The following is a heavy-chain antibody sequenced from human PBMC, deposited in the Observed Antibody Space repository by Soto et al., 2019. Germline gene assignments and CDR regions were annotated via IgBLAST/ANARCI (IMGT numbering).Heavy chain of an antibody. Sequence: EVQLVESGGGLIQPGGSLRLSCAASGFTVSSNDMSWVRQAPGKGLEWVSLIYSSGSTKYADSVKGRFTISRDNSQNTVHLQMNTLRTEDTAVYYCPRRPLKSNGAYWGQGTLVTVSS. CDR2: IYSSGST. D-gene: IGHD2-8*01. CDR3: PRRPLKSNGAY. CDR1: GFTVSSND. J-gene: IGHJ4*02. V-gene: IGHV3-53*01.